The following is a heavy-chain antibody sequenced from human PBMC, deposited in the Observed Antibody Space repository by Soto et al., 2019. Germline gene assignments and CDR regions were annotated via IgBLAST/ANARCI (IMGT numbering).Heavy chain of an antibody. CDR2: ISGYNGST. V-gene: IGHV1-18*04. Sequence: QVQLVQSGVEVKKPGASVKVSCKSSGYTFTAYGISWVRQAPGQGLEWMGWISGYNGSTKYPQKFQGRVTMTTDTSTSTAYMELRRLRGDDTAVYYCARDSPRWGIGWNWFDPWGQGTVVTVSS. D-gene: IGHD3-16*01. CDR3: ARDSPRWGIGWNWFDP. CDR1: GYTFTAYG. J-gene: IGHJ5*02.